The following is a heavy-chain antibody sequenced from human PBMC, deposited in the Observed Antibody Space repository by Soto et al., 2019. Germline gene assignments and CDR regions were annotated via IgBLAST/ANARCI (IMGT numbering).Heavy chain of an antibody. D-gene: IGHD3-3*01. CDR2: IYYSGST. CDR3: ARHPYYDFWSGSPSYYYMDV. J-gene: IGHJ6*03. Sequence: SETLSLTCTVSGGSISSYYWSWIRQPPGKGLEWIGYIYYSGSTNYNPSLKSRVTISVDTSKNQFSLKLSSVTAADTAVYYCARHPYYDFWSGSPSYYYMDVWGKGTTVTVSS. CDR1: GGSISSYY. V-gene: IGHV4-59*08.